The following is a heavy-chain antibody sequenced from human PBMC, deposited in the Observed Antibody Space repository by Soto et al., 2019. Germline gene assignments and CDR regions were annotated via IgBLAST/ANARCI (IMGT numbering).Heavy chain of an antibody. Sequence: QVQLVQSGAEVKKPGASVKVSCKASGYTFINYAIHWVRQAPGQRLEWMGWINTGNGRTMYSHNFQDRVTISRDTSASTAYMELSSLRSEDTAVFYCARAPKEYTGYDFYSLWGQGTLVTVST. V-gene: IGHV1-3*04. J-gene: IGHJ4*02. CDR2: INTGNGRT. CDR3: ARAPKEYTGYDFYSL. D-gene: IGHD5-12*01. CDR1: GYTFINYA.